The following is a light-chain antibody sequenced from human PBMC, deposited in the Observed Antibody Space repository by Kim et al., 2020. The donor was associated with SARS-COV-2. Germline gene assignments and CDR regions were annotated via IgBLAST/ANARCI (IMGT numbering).Light chain of an antibody. CDR3: NSRDSSGTHCV. CDR2: GKN. V-gene: IGLV3-19*01. CDR1: SLRAYY. Sequence: ALGQTVRITCQGDSLRAYYASWYRQKPGQAPVLVFYGKNNRPSGIPDRISGSASGNTASLTITGAQAEDEADYYCNSRDSSGTHCVFGGGTQLTVL. J-gene: IGLJ3*02.